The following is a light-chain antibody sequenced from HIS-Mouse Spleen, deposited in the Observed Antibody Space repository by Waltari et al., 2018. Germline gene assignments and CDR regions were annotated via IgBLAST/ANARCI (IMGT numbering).Light chain of an antibody. J-gene: IGKJ4*01. Sequence: EIVLTQSPATLSLSPGERATLSCRASQSVSSYLAWYQQKPGQAPRLPIYDASNRATGIPARFSGSGSGTEFTLTISSLEPEDFAVYYCQQRSNWPLTFGGGTKVEIK. CDR2: DAS. CDR1: QSVSSY. V-gene: IGKV3-11*01. CDR3: QQRSNWPLT.